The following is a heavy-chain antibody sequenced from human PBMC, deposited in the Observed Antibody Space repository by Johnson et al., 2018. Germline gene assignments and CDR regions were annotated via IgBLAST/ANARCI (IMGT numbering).Heavy chain of an antibody. D-gene: IGHD3-10*01. Sequence: QVQLVQSGAEVKKPGSSVKVSCKASGGTFSSYAISWVRQAPGQGLEWMGGIIPIFGTANYAQKFQGRVTITADESTSTAYMELSSLRSEETAVYYSAREKRGGRPSSYYDMDVWGQGTTVTVSS. V-gene: IGHV1-69*12. CDR2: IIPIFGTA. CDR1: GGTFSSYA. CDR3: AREKRGGRPSSYYDMDV. J-gene: IGHJ6*02.